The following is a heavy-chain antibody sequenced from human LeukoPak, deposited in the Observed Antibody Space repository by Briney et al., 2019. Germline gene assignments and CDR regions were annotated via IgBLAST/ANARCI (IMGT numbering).Heavy chain of an antibody. V-gene: IGHV3-48*03. CDR2: ISSSGSTM. CDR1: GFTFSSYE. Sequence: GGSLRLSCAASGFTFSSYEMNWVRQAPGKGLEWISYISSSGSTMYYADSVKGRFTISRDNAKNSLYLQMNSLRAEDTTIYYCASSSWYALDYWGQGTLVTVSS. J-gene: IGHJ4*02. CDR3: ASSSWYALDY. D-gene: IGHD6-13*01.